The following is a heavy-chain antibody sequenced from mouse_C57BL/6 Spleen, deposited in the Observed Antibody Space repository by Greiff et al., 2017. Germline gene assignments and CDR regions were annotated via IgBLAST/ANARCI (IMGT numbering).Heavy chain of an antibody. D-gene: IGHD1-1*01. V-gene: IGHV1-72*01. Sequence: QVQLQQPGAELVKPGASVKLSCKASGYTFTSYWMHWVKQRPGRGLEWIGRNAPNSGGTKYNEKFKSKATLTVDKPSSTAYMQLSSLTSEDSAVYYCARSDYYGSSYQGYYFDYWGQGTTLTVSS. CDR1: GYTFTSYW. CDR3: ARSDYYGSSYQGYYFDY. CDR2: NAPNSGGT. J-gene: IGHJ2*01.